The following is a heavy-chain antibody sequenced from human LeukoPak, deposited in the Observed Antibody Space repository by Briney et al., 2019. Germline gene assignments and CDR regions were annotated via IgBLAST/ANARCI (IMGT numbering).Heavy chain of an antibody. CDR3: ARGRRPLRPSYCSSTSCYYYFDY. Sequence: SETLSLTCAVYGGSFSGYYWSWIRQPPGKGLEWIGEINHSGSTNYNPSLKSRVTISVDTSKNQFSLKLSSVTAADTAVYYCARGRRPLRPSYCSSTSCYYYFDYWGQGTLVTVSS. D-gene: IGHD2-2*01. CDR2: INHSGST. V-gene: IGHV4-34*01. CDR1: GGSFSGYY. J-gene: IGHJ4*02.